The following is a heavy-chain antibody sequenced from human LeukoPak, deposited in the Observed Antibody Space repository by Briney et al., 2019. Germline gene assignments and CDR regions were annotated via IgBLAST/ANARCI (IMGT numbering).Heavy chain of an antibody. CDR1: GYTFTSYA. CDR3: ARDEGDSGSYLVDY. V-gene: IGHV1-3*01. J-gene: IGHJ4*02. Sequence: ASVKVSCKASGYTFTSYAMHWVRQAPGQRLEWMGWINAGKGNTKYSQKFQGRVTMTTDTSTSTAYMELRSLRSDDTAVYYCARDEGDSGSYLVDYWGQGTLVTVSS. CDR2: INAGKGNT. D-gene: IGHD1-26*01.